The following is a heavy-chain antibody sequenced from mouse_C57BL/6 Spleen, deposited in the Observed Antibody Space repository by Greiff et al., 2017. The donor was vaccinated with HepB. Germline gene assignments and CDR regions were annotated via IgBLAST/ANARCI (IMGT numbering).Heavy chain of an antibody. D-gene: IGHD1-1*01. V-gene: IGHV1-80*01. CDR1: GYAFSSYW. CDR3: ARGRVVATLYWYFDV. CDR2: IYPGDGDT. J-gene: IGHJ1*03. Sequence: QVQLQQSGAELVKPGASVKISCKASGYAFSSYWMNWVKQRPGKGLEWIGQIYPGDGDTNYNGKFKGKATLTADKSSSTAYMQLSSLTSEDSAVYFCARGRVVATLYWYFDVWGTGTTVTVSS.